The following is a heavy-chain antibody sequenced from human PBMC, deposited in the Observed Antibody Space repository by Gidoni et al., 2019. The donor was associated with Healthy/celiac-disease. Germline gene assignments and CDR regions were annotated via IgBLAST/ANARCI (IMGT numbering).Heavy chain of an antibody. D-gene: IGHD5-18*01. CDR2: INPSGGST. Sequence: QVQLVQSGAEVKKPGASVKVSCKASGYPFTSYYMHWVRQAPGQGLEWMGIINPSGGSTSYAQKFQGRVTMTRDTSTSTVYMELSSLRSEDTAVYYCARSVTGYSYGYYFDYWGQGTLVTVSS. CDR3: ARSVTGYSYGYYFDY. CDR1: GYPFTSYY. V-gene: IGHV1-46*01. J-gene: IGHJ4*02.